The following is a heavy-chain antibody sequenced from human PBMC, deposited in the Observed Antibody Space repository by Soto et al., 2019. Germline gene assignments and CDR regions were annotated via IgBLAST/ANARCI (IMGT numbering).Heavy chain of an antibody. D-gene: IGHD3-3*01. CDR3: ARDRYYDFWSGYSNYYFDY. V-gene: IGHV3-7*01. CDR1: GFTFSSYW. CDR2: IKQDGSEK. J-gene: IGHJ4*02. Sequence: PGGSLRLSCAASGFTFSSYWMSWVRQAPGKGLEWVADIKQDGSEKYYVDSVKGRFTISRDNAKNSLYLQMNSLRAEDTAVYYCARDRYYDFWSGYSNYYFDYWGQGTLVTVSS.